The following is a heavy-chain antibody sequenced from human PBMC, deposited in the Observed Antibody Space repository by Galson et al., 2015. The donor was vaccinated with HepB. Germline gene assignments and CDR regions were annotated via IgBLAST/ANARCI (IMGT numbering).Heavy chain of an antibody. J-gene: IGHJ3*02. CDR1: GFTFSSYW. Sequence: RLSCAASGFTFSSYWMHWVRQAPGKGLVWVSGVNGDESRTTYADSVKGRFTISRDNAKNTVDLQLNSLRAEDTAVYYCVRDCSVTSCASWHAFDIWGQGAMVTVSS. V-gene: IGHV3-74*01. D-gene: IGHD2-2*01. CDR3: VRDCSVTSCASWHAFDI. CDR2: VNGDESRT.